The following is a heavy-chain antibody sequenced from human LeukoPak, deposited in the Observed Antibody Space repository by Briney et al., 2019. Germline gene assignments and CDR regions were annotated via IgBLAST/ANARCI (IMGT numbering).Heavy chain of an antibody. J-gene: IGHJ4*02. D-gene: IGHD2-2*01. Sequence: GGSLRLSCAASGFTFEDHVMHWVRQAPGKGLEWVSSISWSGDRMGHADAVKGRFTISRDNAKNSLFLQMNSLRVEDTALYYCAKDLGGSATTVWGQGTLVTVSS. CDR1: GFTFEDHV. V-gene: IGHV3-9*01. CDR2: ISWSGDRM. CDR3: AKDLGGSATTV.